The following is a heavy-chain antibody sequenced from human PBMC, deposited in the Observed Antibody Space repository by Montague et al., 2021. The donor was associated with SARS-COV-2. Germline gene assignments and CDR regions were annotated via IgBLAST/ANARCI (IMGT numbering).Heavy chain of an antibody. V-gene: IGHV4-59*01. Sequence: SETLSLTCTVSGGSTNNFYWSWIRQPPGKGLEWIGYIYYSGGTGYNPSLKSRVTISIDTSKNQFSLNLTSVTAADTGVYYCARTSLASASCRFDPWGQGTLVTVSS. CDR3: ARTSLASASCRFDP. CDR1: GGSTNNFY. J-gene: IGHJ5*02. D-gene: IGHD3-16*02. CDR2: IYYSGGT.